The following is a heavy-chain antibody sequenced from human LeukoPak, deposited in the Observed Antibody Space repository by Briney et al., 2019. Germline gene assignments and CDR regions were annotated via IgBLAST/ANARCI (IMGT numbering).Heavy chain of an antibody. V-gene: IGHV1-69-2*01. J-gene: IGHJ6*03. Sequence: ASVKISCKFSGYTFTDYYMHWVQQAPGKGLEWMGLVDPEDGETIYAEKFQGRVTITADTSTDTAYMELSSLRSEDTAVYYCATRATGTNHYYYYYMDVWGKGTTVTVSS. CDR2: VDPEDGET. D-gene: IGHD1-1*01. CDR1: GYTFTDYY. CDR3: ATRATGTNHYYYYYMDV.